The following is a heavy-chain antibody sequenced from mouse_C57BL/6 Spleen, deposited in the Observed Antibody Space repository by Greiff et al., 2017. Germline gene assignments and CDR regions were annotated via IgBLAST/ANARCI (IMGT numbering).Heavy chain of an antibody. J-gene: IGHJ2*01. CDR1: GFNIKDDY. CDR3: NGAPHY. CDR2: IDPENGDT. V-gene: IGHV14-4*01. Sequence: VHVKQSGAELVRPGASVKLSCTASGFNIKDDYMHWVKQRPEQGLEWIGWIDPENGDTAYASKFQGKATITADTSSNTAYLQLSSLTSEDTAVYYCNGAPHYWGQGTTLTVSS.